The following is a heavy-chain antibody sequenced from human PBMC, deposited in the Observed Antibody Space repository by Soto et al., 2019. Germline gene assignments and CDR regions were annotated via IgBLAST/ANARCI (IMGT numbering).Heavy chain of an antibody. D-gene: IGHD6-13*01. J-gene: IGHJ6*02. V-gene: IGHV1-69*06. Sequence: QVQLVQSGAEVKKPGSSVKVSCKASGGTFSSYAISWVRQAPGQGLEWMGGFNPIFGTANYAQKFQDRVTITADKSTSTAYMKLSSLGSEDTSVYYCARTRAETGYRSSWMDDYDYCMDVCGQRTTVTVAS. CDR2: FNPIFGTA. CDR1: GGTFSSYA. CDR3: ARTRAETGYRSSWMDDYDYCMDV.